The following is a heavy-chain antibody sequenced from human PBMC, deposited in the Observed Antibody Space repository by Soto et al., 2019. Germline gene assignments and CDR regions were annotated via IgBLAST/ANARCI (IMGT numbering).Heavy chain of an antibody. CDR1: GGSFSGYY. J-gene: IGHJ5*02. Sequence: QVQLQQWGAGLLKPSETLSLTCAVYGGSFSGYYWSWIRQPPGKGLEWIGEINHSGSTNYNPSIKSRVTISVDTSKNQFSLKLRSVTAADTAVYYCARGRSRITIFGVVKLGWFDPWGQGTLVTVSS. V-gene: IGHV4-34*01. CDR2: INHSGST. D-gene: IGHD3-3*01. CDR3: ARGRSRITIFGVVKLGWFDP.